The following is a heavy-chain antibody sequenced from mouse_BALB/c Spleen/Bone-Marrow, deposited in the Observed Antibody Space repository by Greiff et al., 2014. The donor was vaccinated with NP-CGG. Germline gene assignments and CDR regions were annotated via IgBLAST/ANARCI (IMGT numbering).Heavy chain of an antibody. Sequence: VQLQQSGPELVSPGVSVKISCKAFGYAFTDYAIHWVKQSHSKSLEWIGIISTYSANTNYNQKFKGKATMTVDKSSSTAYMELARLTFEDSAIYYCARDISSYVRAMDYWGQGTSVTV. D-gene: IGHD3-2*01. J-gene: IGHJ4*01. CDR3: ARDISSYVRAMDY. CDR1: GYAFTDYA. CDR2: ISTYSANT. V-gene: IGHV1-67*01.